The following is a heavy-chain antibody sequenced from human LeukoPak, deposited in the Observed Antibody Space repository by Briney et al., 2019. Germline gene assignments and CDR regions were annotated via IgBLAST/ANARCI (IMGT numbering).Heavy chain of an antibody. J-gene: IGHJ4*02. CDR3: AHSCGGGNSAYFDY. Sequence: RKSGPTLVSPTQTLTLTCTFSGFSLSTSGVGVGWIRQPPGKALEWLAVIYWDDDERYSPSLKSRLTITKDTSKNQVVLTMTNMDPVDTATYYCAHSCGGGNSAYFDYWGQGTLVTVSS. CDR2: IYWDDDE. CDR1: GFSLSTSGVG. D-gene: IGHD4-23*01. V-gene: IGHV2-5*02.